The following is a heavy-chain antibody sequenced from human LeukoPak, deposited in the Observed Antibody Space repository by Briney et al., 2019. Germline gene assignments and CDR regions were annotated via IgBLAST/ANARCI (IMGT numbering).Heavy chain of an antibody. V-gene: IGHV3-7*01. CDR3: VRDYDVIGETN. D-gene: IGHD2-21*01. J-gene: IGHJ4*02. CDR1: GFTFSRYW. CDR2: INQDGSEK. Sequence: GGSLRLSCAVSGFTFSRYWMNWVRQAPGEGLEWVANINQDGSEKYYVDSVKGRFTISRDNAKNSLYLQMNSLRAEDTAVYYCVRDYDVIGETNWGQGTLVTVSS.